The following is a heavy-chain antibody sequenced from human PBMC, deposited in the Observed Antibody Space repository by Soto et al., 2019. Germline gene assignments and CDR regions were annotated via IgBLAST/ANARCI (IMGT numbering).Heavy chain of an antibody. V-gene: IGHV3-21*01. Sequence: PGGSLRLSCAASGFTFSSYSMNWVRQAPGKGLEWVSSISSSSSYIYYADSVKGRFTISRDNAKNSLYLQMNSLRAEGTAVYYCAREPSEQLGYYFDYWGQGTLVTVSS. CDR1: GFTFSSYS. CDR3: AREPSEQLGYYFDY. D-gene: IGHD6-6*01. J-gene: IGHJ4*02. CDR2: ISSSSSYI.